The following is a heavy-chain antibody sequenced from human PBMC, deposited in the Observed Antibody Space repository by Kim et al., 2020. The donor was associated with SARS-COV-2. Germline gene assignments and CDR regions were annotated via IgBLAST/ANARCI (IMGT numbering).Heavy chain of an antibody. Sequence: DYAEPVKGRFTISRDDSKNTLYLHMNSLKTEDTAVYYCTTDLHESGDYDYWGQGTLVTVSS. D-gene: IGHD4-17*01. V-gene: IGHV3-15*01. CDR3: TTDLHESGDYDY. J-gene: IGHJ4*02.